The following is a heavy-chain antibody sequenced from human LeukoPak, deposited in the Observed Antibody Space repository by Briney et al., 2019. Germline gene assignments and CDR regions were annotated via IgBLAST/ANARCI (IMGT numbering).Heavy chain of an antibody. CDR2: INSDGSST. Sequence: PGGSLRLSCAASGFTFTSYWMHWVRQAPGKGLVWVSRINSDGSSTIYADSVKGRFTISRDNAKNTLYLQMNSLRAEDTAVYYCARDYGEGGYYFDYWGQGTLVTVSS. J-gene: IGHJ4*02. D-gene: IGHD4-17*01. V-gene: IGHV3-74*01. CDR3: ARDYGEGGYYFDY. CDR1: GFTFTSYW.